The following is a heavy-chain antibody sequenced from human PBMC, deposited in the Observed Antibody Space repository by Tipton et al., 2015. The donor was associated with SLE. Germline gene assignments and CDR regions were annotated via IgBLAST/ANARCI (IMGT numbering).Heavy chain of an antibody. V-gene: IGHV4-39*01. CDR3: ARSYGSGSGAFDI. J-gene: IGHJ3*02. Sequence: TLSLTCTVSGGSISSSSYYWGWIRQPPGKGLEWIGSIYYSGSTYYNPSLKSRVTISVDTSKNQFSLKLSSVTAADTAVYYCARSYGSGSGAFDIWGQGTMVTASS. CDR1: GGSISSSSYY. CDR2: IYYSGST. D-gene: IGHD3-10*01.